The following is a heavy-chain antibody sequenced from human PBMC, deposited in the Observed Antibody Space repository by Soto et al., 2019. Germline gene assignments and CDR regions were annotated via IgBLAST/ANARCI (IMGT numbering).Heavy chain of an antibody. V-gene: IGHV1-2*02. CDR2: INPNNGDT. CDR1: GYTFTGYY. Sequence: QVQLVQSGAEVKKPGASVKVSCKASGYTFTGYYIHWVRQAPGQGLEWMGWINPNNGDTNYAQKFHGRVSMTRDTSTSTAYMELSSLRFDDTAVYYCARHSGYDYVFDYWGQGTLVTVSS. D-gene: IGHD5-12*01. J-gene: IGHJ4*02. CDR3: ARHSGYDYVFDY.